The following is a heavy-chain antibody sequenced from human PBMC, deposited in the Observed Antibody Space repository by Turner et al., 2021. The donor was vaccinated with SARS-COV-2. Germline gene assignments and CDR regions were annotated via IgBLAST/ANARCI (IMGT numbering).Heavy chain of an antibody. J-gene: IGHJ4*02. Sequence: QVQLVESGGGGVQPGRSLRLPCAASGFTFSSYGMHWVRQAPGKGLEWVAVISYDGSNKYYADSVKGRFTISRDNSKNTLYLQMNSLRAEDTAVYYCANLWFGELSTDYWGQGTLVTVSS. V-gene: IGHV3-30*18. CDR3: ANLWFGELSTDY. CDR1: GFTFSSYG. CDR2: ISYDGSNK. D-gene: IGHD3-10*01.